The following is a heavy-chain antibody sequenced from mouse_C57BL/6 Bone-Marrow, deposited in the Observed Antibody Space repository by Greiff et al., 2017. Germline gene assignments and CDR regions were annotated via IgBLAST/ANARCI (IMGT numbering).Heavy chain of an antibody. Sequence: QVQLQQSGAELVKPGASVKLSCKASGYTFTEYTIHWVKQRSGQGLEWIGWFYPGSGSIKYNEKFKDKATLTADKSSSTVYMQLSSLTSEDSAVDFCERHKTSLYYYGSSYRYLDYWGQGTTPTVSS. J-gene: IGHJ2*01. CDR2: FYPGSGSI. CDR1: GYTFTEYT. V-gene: IGHV1-62-2*01. D-gene: IGHD1-1*01. CDR3: ERHKTSLYYYGSSYRYLDY.